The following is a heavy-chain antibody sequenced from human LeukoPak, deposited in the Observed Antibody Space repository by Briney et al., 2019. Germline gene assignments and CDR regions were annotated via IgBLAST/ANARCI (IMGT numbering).Heavy chain of an antibody. V-gene: IGHV1-2*02. D-gene: IGHD5-12*01. Sequence: GASVKVSCKASGYTFTGYYMHWVRQAPGQGLEWMGWINPNSGGTNYAQKFQGRVTMTRDTSISTAYMELSRLRSDDTAVYYCASLPGGGYEPNDAFDIWGQGTMVTVSS. J-gene: IGHJ3*02. CDR3: ASLPGGGYEPNDAFDI. CDR2: INPNSGGT. CDR1: GYTFTGYY.